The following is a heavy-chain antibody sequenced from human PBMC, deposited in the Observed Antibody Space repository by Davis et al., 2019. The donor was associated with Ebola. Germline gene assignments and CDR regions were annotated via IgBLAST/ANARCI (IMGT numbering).Heavy chain of an antibody. CDR1: GYTFTSYY. CDR2: INPSGGST. J-gene: IGHJ5*02. Sequence: ASVKVSCKASGYTFTSYYMHWVRQAPGQGLEWMGIINPSGGSTSYAQKFQGRVTITADESTSTAYMELSSLRSEDTAVYYCARDRFYCSGGSCWWFDPWGQGTLVTVSS. V-gene: IGHV1-46*01. CDR3: ARDRFYCSGGSCWWFDP. D-gene: IGHD2-15*01.